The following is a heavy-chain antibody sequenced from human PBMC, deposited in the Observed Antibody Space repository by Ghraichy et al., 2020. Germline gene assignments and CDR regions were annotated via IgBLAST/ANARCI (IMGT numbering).Heavy chain of an antibody. CDR3: ASGRWLQLPSH. CDR2: IYYSGST. D-gene: IGHD5-24*01. J-gene: IGHJ4*02. CDR1: GGSISSYY. Sequence: SETLSLTCTVSGGSISSYYWSWIRQPPGKGLEWIGYIYYSGSTNYNPSLKSRVTISVDTSKNQFSLKLSSVTAADTAVYYCASGRWLQLPSHWGQGTLVTVSS. V-gene: IGHV4-59*08.